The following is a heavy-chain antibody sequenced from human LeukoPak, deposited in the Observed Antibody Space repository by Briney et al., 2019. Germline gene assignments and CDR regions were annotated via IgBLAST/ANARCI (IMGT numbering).Heavy chain of an antibody. V-gene: IGHV3-7*05. CDR2: INQAGSEN. D-gene: IGHD6-13*01. Sequence: GGSLRLSCAASGFTFSNYWMSWVRQAPGKGLEWVANINQAGSENYFADSVRGRFTISRDNAKNSLYLQMSSLRAEDTAVYYCAKDSQQLASYWGQGTLVTVSS. CDR1: GFTFSNYW. CDR3: AKDSQQLASY. J-gene: IGHJ4*02.